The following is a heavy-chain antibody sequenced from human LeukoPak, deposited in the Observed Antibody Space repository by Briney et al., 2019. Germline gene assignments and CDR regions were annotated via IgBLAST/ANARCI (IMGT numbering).Heavy chain of an antibody. CDR3: AKSATHSSGYPYYFDY. J-gene: IGHJ4*02. Sequence: PGGSLRLSCAASGFTFSSYEMNWVRQAPGKGLEWVSYISSSGSTIYYADSVKGRFTISRDNAKNSLYLQMNSLRAEDTAVYYCAKSATHSSGYPYYFDYWGQGTLVTVSS. CDR1: GFTFSSYE. V-gene: IGHV3-48*03. CDR2: ISSSGSTI. D-gene: IGHD3-22*01.